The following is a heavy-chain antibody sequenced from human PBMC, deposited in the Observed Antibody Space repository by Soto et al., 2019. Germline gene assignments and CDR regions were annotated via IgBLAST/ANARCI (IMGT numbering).Heavy chain of an antibody. CDR3: ARDVSGSYDFDY. CDR1: GFTFSSYG. Sequence: PGGSLRLSCAASGFTFSSYGMHWARQAPGKGLEWVAVIWYDGSNKYYADSVKGRFTISRDNSKNTLYLQMNSLRAEDTAVYYCARDVSGSYDFDYWGQGTLVTVSS. J-gene: IGHJ4*02. D-gene: IGHD1-26*01. CDR2: IWYDGSNK. V-gene: IGHV3-33*01.